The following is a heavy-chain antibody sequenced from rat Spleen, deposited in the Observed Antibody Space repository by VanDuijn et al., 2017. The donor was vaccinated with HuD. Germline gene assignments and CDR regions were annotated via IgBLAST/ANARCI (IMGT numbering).Heavy chain of an antibody. CDR3: VRANRESYAHFDY. D-gene: IGHD1-12*01. J-gene: IGHJ2*01. V-gene: IGHV2-43*01. Sequence: QVQLKESGPGLVQPSQTLSLTCTVSGFSLTSYHVSWVRQPPGKGLEWMGVIWTGGSTAYNSSFQSRLSVSRDISKSQVFLRMNSLQTEDTATYYCVRANRESYAHFDYWGQGVTVTVSS. CDR1: GFSLTSYH. CDR2: IWTGGST.